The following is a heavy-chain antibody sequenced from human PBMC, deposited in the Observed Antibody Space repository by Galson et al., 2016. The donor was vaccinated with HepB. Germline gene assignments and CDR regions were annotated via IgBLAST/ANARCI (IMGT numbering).Heavy chain of an antibody. Sequence: SVKVSCKASGYTVTSQAMHWVRQAPGQRLEWMGWINAGNGNTKYSQKFRGRVTFTRDTSANTAYMELSSLRSEDTALYYCSRWDLVRTFDIWGQGTMVTVSS. CDR3: SRWDLVRTFDI. D-gene: IGHD3-10*01. J-gene: IGHJ3*02. V-gene: IGHV1-3*01. CDR1: GYTVTSQA. CDR2: INAGNGNT.